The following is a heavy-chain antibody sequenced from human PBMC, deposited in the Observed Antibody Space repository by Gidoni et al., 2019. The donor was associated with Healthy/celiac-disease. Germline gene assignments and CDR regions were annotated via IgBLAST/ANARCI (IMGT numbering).Heavy chain of an antibody. CDR2: IAPSDSYT. CDR1: GYSFTSYW. Sequence: EVQLVQSGAEVKQPGESLRISCKGSGYSFTSYWISWVRQMPGKGLEWMGRIAPSDSYTNYSPSFQGHVTISADKSISTAYLQWSSLKASDTAMYYCARLACSGGSCYLDAFDIWGQGTMVTVSS. V-gene: IGHV5-10-1*01. J-gene: IGHJ3*02. D-gene: IGHD2-15*01. CDR3: ARLACSGGSCYLDAFDI.